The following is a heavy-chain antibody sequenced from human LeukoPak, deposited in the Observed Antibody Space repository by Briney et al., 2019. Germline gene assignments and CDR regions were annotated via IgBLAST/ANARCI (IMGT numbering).Heavy chain of an antibody. J-gene: IGHJ4*02. CDR1: GFTFSSYA. D-gene: IGHD1-26*01. CDR3: ARSPGILGTNYFDY. CDR2: ISYDGSNK. Sequence: PGGSLRLSCAASGFTFSSYAMHWVRQAPGKGLEWVAVISYDGSNKNYADSVKGRFTISGDNSKNTLYLQMNSLRAEDTSVYYCARSPGILGTNYFDYRGQGTLVTVSS. V-gene: IGHV3-30*04.